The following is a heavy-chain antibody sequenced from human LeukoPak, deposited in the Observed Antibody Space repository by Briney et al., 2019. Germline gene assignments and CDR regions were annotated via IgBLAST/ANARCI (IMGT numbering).Heavy chain of an antibody. J-gene: IGHJ4*02. D-gene: IGHD1-1*01. CDR2: ISWDGSST. CDR3: VKDRSTSGVSEFDC. CDR1: GFTFDGYT. V-gene: IGHV3-43*01. Sequence: GGSLRLSCAASGFTFDGYTMHWVRQVPGKGLEWVSFISWDGSSTYYVDSVKGRFIISRDNRKNSLYLQMNSLRTEDTALYYCVKDRSTSGVSEFDCWGQGTLVTVSS.